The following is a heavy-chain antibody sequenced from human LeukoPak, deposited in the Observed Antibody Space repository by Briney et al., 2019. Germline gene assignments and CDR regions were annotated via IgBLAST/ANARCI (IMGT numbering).Heavy chain of an antibody. CDR3: AKGDSTGYFGAGAFDY. CDR2: ISSSGTAT. CDR1: GFTFSSYA. D-gene: IGHD3-22*01. Sequence: GGSLRLSCAASGFTFSSYAMGWVRQAPGKGLEWVSSISSSGTATYYADSVKGRFTISRDNSKNTLYLQMNSLRVEDTAVYFCAKGDSTGYFGAGAFDYWGQGTLVTVSS. J-gene: IGHJ4*02. V-gene: IGHV3-23*01.